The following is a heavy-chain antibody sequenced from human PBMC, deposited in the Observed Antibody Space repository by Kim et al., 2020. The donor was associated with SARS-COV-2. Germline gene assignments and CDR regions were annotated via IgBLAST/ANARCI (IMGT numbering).Heavy chain of an antibody. CDR3: ARVARVRGVIKARYYYGMDV. CDR2: ISAYNGNT. CDR1: GYTFTSYG. V-gene: IGHV1-18*01. D-gene: IGHD3-10*01. Sequence: ASVKVSCKASGYTFTSYGISWVRQAPGQGLEWMGWISAYNGNTNYAQKLQGRVTMTTDTSTSTAYMELRSLRSDDTAVYYCARVARVRGVIKARYYYGMDVWGQGTTVTVSS. J-gene: IGHJ6*02.